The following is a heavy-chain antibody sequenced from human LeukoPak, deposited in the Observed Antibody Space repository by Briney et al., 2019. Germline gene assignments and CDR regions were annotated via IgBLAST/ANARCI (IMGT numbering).Heavy chain of an antibody. V-gene: IGHV5-51*01. CDR3: AKGAARTTPDYYYSDLHD. Sequence: GESLALSCPGTDHRLTDYWIGCVSQMHRKSLECMAHIYPRDSDTRYSPSFQRQVTISADKSINTAHLQRITQMASYTATYYCAKGAARTTPDYYYSDLHDWGQGTTVRVSS. CDR1: DHRLTDYW. CDR2: IYPRDSDT. D-gene: IGHD2/OR15-2a*01. J-gene: IGHJ6*02.